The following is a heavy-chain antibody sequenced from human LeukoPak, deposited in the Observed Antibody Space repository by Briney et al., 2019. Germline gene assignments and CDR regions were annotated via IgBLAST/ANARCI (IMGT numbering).Heavy chain of an antibody. V-gene: IGHV3-23*01. Sequence: GGSLRLSCAASRFAFHNYAMTWIRQAPERGLEWVSSISVDGGDIKYTDSAKGRFTISRDNSKGTLYLQMDSLRVEDTAVYYCGKDPNGNFIGAFDIWGQGTMVTVSS. CDR2: ISVDGGDI. J-gene: IGHJ3*02. D-gene: IGHD4-23*01. CDR3: GKDPNGNFIGAFDI. CDR1: RFAFHNYA.